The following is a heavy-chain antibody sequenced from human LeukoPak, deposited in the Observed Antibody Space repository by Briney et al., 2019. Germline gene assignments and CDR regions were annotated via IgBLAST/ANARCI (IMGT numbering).Heavy chain of an antibody. D-gene: IGHD6-19*01. CDR2: INTNTGNP. CDR3: ARARSGWTSDAFGI. V-gene: IGHV7-4-1*02. Sequence: ASVKVSCKASGYTFTSYAMNWVRQAPGQGLEWMGWINTNTGNPSYAQGFTGRFVFSLDTSVSTAYLQISSLKAEDTAVYYCARARSGWTSDAFGIWGQGTMVTVSS. J-gene: IGHJ3*02. CDR1: GYTFTSYA.